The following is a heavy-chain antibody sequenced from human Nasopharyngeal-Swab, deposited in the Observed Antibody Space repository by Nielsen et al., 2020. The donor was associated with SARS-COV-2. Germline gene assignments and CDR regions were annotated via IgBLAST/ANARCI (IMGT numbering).Heavy chain of an antibody. CDR2: INGDTGNT. V-gene: IGHV1-3*01. CDR3: ARERPEHYFDL. Sequence: WARQASGQSLEWMGWINGDTGNTKYPEKFQGRVTITRDRSTKTAYMELRSLRSEDTAVYYCARERPEHYFDLWGPGTLVTVSS. D-gene: IGHD2-21*01. J-gene: IGHJ4*02.